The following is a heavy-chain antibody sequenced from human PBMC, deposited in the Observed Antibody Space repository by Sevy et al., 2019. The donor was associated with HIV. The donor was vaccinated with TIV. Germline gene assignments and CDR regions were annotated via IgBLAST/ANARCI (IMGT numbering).Heavy chain of an antibody. J-gene: IGHJ4*02. CDR3: AGEGCTKPHDY. Sequence: GGSLRLSCAASGFTFRKYSMSWVRQPPGKGLEWVSTLSFGCGEINYADSVKGRFTISRDNSKSSVYLQMNNLRPEDTAVYYCAGEGCTKPHDYWGQGTLVTVSS. CDR2: LSFGCGEI. CDR1: GFTFRKYS. V-gene: IGHV3-23*01. D-gene: IGHD2-8*01.